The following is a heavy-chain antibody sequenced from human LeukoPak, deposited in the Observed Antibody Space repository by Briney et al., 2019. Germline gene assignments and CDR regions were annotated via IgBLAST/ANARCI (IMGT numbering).Heavy chain of an antibody. V-gene: IGHV1-69*06. CDR1: IYTFSDYG. J-gene: IGHJ6*03. CDR2: IIPIFGTA. CDR3: ASGYYGSGSYTYYYYYYYMDV. Sequence: SVKVSCKASIYTFSDYGVTWVRQAPGQGLEWMGGIIPIFGTANYAQKFQGRVTITADKSTSTAYMELSSLRSEDTAVYYCASGYYGSGSYTYYYYYYYMDVWGKGTAVTVSS. D-gene: IGHD3-10*01.